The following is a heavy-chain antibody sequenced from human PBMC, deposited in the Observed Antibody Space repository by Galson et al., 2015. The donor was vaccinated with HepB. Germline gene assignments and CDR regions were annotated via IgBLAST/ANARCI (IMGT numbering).Heavy chain of an antibody. D-gene: IGHD2-2*01. J-gene: IGHJ5*02. Sequence: SVKVSCKASGYTFTSYYMHWVRQAPGQGLEWMGIINPSGGSTSYAQKFQGRVTMTRDTSTSTVYMELSSLRSEDTAVYYCARGGLYQPLSLGSHDWFDPWGQGTLVTVSS. V-gene: IGHV1-46*01. CDR3: ARGGLYQPLSLGSHDWFDP. CDR1: GYTFTSYY. CDR2: INPSGGST.